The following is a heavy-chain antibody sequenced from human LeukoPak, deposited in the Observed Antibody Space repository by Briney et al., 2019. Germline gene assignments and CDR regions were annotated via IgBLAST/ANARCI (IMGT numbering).Heavy chain of an antibody. D-gene: IGHD6-13*01. CDR1: GGSISSYY. CDR2: IYYSGST. V-gene: IGHV4-59*01. CDR3: ARDSSSWSLTSYWYFDL. J-gene: IGHJ2*01. Sequence: SETLSLTCTVSGGSISSYYWSWIRQPPGKGLEWIGYIYYSGSTNYNPSLKSRVTISVDTSKNQFSLKLSSVTAADTAVYYCARDSSSWSLTSYWYFDLWGRGTLVTVSS.